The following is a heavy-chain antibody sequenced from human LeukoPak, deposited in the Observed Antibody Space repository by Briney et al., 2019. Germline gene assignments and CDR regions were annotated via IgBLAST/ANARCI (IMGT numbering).Heavy chain of an antibody. CDR1: GGSIRSSYYY. CDR2: IYDSGST. Sequence: SETLSLTCTVSGGSIRSSYYYWGWIRQPPGKGLEWIGSIYDSGSTYYNPSLKSRVTISVDTSKNQFSLKLSSVTAADTAVYYCARSLWFGEYHFDYWGQGTLVTVSS. V-gene: IGHV4-39*07. J-gene: IGHJ4*02. D-gene: IGHD3-10*01. CDR3: ARSLWFGEYHFDY.